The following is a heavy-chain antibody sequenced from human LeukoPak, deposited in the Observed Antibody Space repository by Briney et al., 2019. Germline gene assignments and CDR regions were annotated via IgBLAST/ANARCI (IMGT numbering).Heavy chain of an antibody. D-gene: IGHD2-2*01. J-gene: IGHJ6*03. Sequence: SVKVSCKASGGTFSSYAISWVRQAPGQGLEWMGGIIPIFGTANYAQKFQGRVTITADESTSTACMELSSLRSEDTAVYYCARGMSAGYCSSTSCRTYYYYYMDVWGKGTTVTVSS. CDR3: ARGMSAGYCSSTSCRTYYYYYMDV. V-gene: IGHV1-69*13. CDR1: GGTFSSYA. CDR2: IIPIFGTA.